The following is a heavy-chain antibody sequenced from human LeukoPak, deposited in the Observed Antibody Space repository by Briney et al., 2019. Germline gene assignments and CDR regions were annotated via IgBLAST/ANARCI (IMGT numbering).Heavy chain of an antibody. D-gene: IGHD1-26*01. CDR3: AGTVGAPNWFDP. V-gene: IGHV4-61*01. Sequence: SETLSLTCAVSGYSISSGYYWSWIRQPPGKGLEWIGYIYYSGSTNYNPSLKSRVTISVDTSKNQFSLKLSSVTAADTAVYYCAGTVGAPNWFDPWGQGTLVTVSS. CDR2: IYYSGST. CDR1: GYSISSGYY. J-gene: IGHJ5*02.